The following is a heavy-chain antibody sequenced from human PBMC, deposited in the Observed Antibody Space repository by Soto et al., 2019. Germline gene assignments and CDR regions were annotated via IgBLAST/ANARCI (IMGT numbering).Heavy chain of an antibody. V-gene: IGHV1-69*13. D-gene: IGHD3-16*02. J-gene: IGHJ3*02. CDR1: GGTFSSYA. CDR3: ARGRYYDYVCGSYRFDLVSKDDFDI. Sequence: SVKVSCKASGGTFSSYAISWVREGPGQGLEWLGGMIPIFGTANYAQKFQGRVTITADESTSTAYMELSRLRSDDTAVYYCARGRYYDYVCGSYRFDLVSKDDFDIWGQGTMVTVSS. CDR2: MIPIFGTA.